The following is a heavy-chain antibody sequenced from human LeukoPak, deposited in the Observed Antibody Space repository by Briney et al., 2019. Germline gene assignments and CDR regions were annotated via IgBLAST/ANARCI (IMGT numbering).Heavy chain of an antibody. CDR2: IYPGDSES. V-gene: IGHV5-51*01. J-gene: IGHJ4*02. CDR3: ARIEGSTFDY. Sequence: GESLKISCKGSGYTFTSYWIGWVRQMPGKGLEWMGIIYPGDSESKYNPSLQGQVTISADKSISTAYLQWSSLKASDTAIYYCARIEGSTFDYWGQGTLVTVSS. CDR1: GYTFTSYW.